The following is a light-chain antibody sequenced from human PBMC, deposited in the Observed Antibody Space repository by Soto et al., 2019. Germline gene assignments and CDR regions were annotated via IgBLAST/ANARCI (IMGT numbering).Light chain of an antibody. CDR2: AAS. V-gene: IGKV1-39*01. J-gene: IGKJ1*01. Sequence: DIQMTQSPSSLSASVGDRVTITCRASQSISSYLNWYHQKPGKAPKLLIYAASSLQSGVPSKSSDMESETDCTLATTIFYSENFATYNWIHCYDTSRPLGQVT. CDR3: IHCYDTSRP. CDR1: QSISSY.